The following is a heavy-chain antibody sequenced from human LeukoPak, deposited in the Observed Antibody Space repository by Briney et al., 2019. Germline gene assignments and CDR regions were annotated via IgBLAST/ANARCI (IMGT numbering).Heavy chain of an antibody. CDR1: GGSISSYH. V-gene: IGHV4-4*07. CDR3: ARVHDYNWFDP. J-gene: IGHJ5*02. Sequence: SETLSLTRTVSGGSISSYHWSWIRQPAGKGLEWIGRIYTSGSTKYNPSLKSRVTMSVDTSKNHVSLRLTSVTAADTAMYYCARVHDYNWFDPWGQGTLVTVSS. D-gene: IGHD1-1*01. CDR2: IYTSGST.